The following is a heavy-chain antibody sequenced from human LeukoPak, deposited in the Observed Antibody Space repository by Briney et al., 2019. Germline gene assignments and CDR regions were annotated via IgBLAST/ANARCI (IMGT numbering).Heavy chain of an antibody. CDR2: INQDGSEK. Sequence: GGSLRLSCAASKFTFSNYWMTWVRQAPGKGLEWVANINQDGSEKYYVDSVKGRFTISRDNDKNSLYLQMNSLRAEDTAVYYCASREGSQGVNWGQGTLVTVSS. CDR1: KFTFSNYW. V-gene: IGHV3-7*01. D-gene: IGHD2-15*01. J-gene: IGHJ4*02. CDR3: ASREGSQGVN.